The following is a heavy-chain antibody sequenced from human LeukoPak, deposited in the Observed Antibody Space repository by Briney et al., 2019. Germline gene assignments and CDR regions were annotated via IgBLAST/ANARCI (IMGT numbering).Heavy chain of an antibody. CDR1: GFTFSSYS. V-gene: IGHV3-48*01. CDR2: IGISSGNT. Sequence: GGSLRLSCAASGFTFSSYSMNWVRQAPGKGLEWISYIGISSGNTRYADSVKGRFTISGDKAKNSLYLQMNSLRVEDTAVYYCARDYKYAFDNWGQGTLVTVSS. CDR3: ARDYKYAFDN. J-gene: IGHJ4*02. D-gene: IGHD5-24*01.